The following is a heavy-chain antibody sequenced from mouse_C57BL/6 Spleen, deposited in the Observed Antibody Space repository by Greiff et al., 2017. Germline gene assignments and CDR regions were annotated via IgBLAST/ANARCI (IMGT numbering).Heavy chain of an antibody. Sequence: VQLQQSGPELVKPGASVKISCKASGYAFRSSWMNWVKQRPGKGLEWIGRIYPGDGDTNYNGKFKGKATLTADKSSSTAYMQLSSLTSEDSAVYFCARGGYGTSVAYWGQGTLVTVSA. CDR1: GYAFRSSW. D-gene: IGHD1-1*01. V-gene: IGHV1-82*01. CDR3: ARGGYGTSVAY. J-gene: IGHJ3*01. CDR2: IYPGDGDT.